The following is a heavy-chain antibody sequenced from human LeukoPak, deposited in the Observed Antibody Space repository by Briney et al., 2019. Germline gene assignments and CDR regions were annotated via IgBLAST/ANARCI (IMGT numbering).Heavy chain of an antibody. J-gene: IGHJ5*02. CDR1: GGSISSSSYY. CDR2: IYYSGST. D-gene: IGHD6-13*01. V-gene: IGHV4-39*07. CDR3: ARANWYSSSSHWFDP. Sequence: SETLSLTCTVSGGSISSSSYYWGWIRQPPGKGLEWIGSIYYSGSTYYNPSLKSRVTISVDTSKNQFSLKLSSVTAADTAVYYCARANWYSSSSHWFDPWGQGTLVTVSS.